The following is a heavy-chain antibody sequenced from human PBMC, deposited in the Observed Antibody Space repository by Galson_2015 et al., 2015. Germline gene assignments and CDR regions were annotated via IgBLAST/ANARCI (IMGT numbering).Heavy chain of an antibody. CDR1: GFTFSSYA. V-gene: IGHV3-30-3*01. J-gene: IGHJ4*02. D-gene: IGHD6-13*01. Sequence: SLRLSCAASGFTFSSYAMHWARQAPGKGLEWVAVISYDGSNKYYADSVKGRFTISRDNSKNTLYLQMNSLRAEDTAVYYCAGMYSSSWYLGGPHGADYWAREPWSPSPQ. CDR3: AGMYSSSWYLGGPHGADY. CDR2: ISYDGSNK.